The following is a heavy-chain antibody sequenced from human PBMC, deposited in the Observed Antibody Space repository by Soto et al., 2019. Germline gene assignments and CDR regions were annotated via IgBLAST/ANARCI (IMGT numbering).Heavy chain of an antibody. CDR2: INHSGST. J-gene: IGHJ4*02. CDR3: ARKGYSYVYSPFDS. V-gene: IGHV4-34*01. D-gene: IGHD5-18*01. Sequence: SETLSLTCAVYGGSFSGYYWSWIRQPPGKGLEWIGEINHSGSTNYNPSLKSRVTISVDTSKNQFSLKLSSVTAADTAVYYCARKGYSYVYSPFDSWGKGPRVTAS. CDR1: GGSFSGYY.